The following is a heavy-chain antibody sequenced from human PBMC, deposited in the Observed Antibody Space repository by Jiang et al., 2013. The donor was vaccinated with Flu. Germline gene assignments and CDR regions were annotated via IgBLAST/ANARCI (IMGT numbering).Heavy chain of an antibody. Sequence: SGPGLVKPSETLSLTCTVSGDSITSYHWSWIRQPPGKGLEWIGSVYYSGTTNDNPSLKSRVTISVDTSKNQFSLKMSSVTAADTAVYYCARDQSGGYNWFAPGAREPWSPSP. J-gene: IGHJ5*02. CDR1: GDSITSYH. V-gene: IGHV4-59*01. CDR2: VYYSGTT. D-gene: IGHD3-3*01. CDR3: ARDQSGGYNWFAP.